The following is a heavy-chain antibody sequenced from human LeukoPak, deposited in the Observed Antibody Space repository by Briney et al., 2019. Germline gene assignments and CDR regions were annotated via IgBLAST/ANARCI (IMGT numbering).Heavy chain of an antibody. CDR2: ISAYNGNT. Sequence: ASVKVSCKASGYTFTSYGISWVRQAPGQGLEWMGWISAYNGNTNYAQKLQGRVTMTTDTSTSTAYMELRSLRSDDTAVYYCASLHDSSGYYYPDYWGQGTLVTVSS. CDR1: GYTFTSYG. CDR3: ASLHDSSGYYYPDY. J-gene: IGHJ4*02. V-gene: IGHV1-18*01. D-gene: IGHD3-22*01.